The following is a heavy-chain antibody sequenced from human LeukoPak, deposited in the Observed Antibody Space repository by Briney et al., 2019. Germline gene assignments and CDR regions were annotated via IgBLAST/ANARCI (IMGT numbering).Heavy chain of an antibody. V-gene: IGHV1-24*01. J-gene: IGHJ4*02. D-gene: IGHD3-9*01. Sequence: ASVKVSCKVSGYTLTELSMHWVRQAPGKGLEWMGGFDPEDGETIYAQKFQGRVTMTEDTSTDTAYMELSSLRSEDTAVYYCAPDAGRVLRYFDWLFAFDYWGQGTLVTVSS. CDR3: APDAGRVLRYFDWLFAFDY. CDR2: FDPEDGET. CDR1: GYTLTELS.